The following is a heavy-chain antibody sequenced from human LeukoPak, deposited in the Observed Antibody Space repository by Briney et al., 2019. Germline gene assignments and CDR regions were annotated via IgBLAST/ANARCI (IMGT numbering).Heavy chain of an antibody. CDR2: ISDDGYGT. CDR3: ATMGPLDY. CDR1: GFNFDDNV. J-gene: IGHJ4*02. D-gene: IGHD4/OR15-4a*01. V-gene: IGHV3-43*02. Sequence: GGSLRLSCAASGFNFDDNVMHWVRQAPGKGLEWVSLISDDGYGTYYADSVKGRFTISRDNSKNSLYLQMSSLRSEDTALYYCATMGPLDYWGQGTLVTVSS.